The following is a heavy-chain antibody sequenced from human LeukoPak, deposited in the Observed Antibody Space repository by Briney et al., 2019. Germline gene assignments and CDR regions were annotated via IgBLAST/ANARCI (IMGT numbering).Heavy chain of an antibody. J-gene: IGHJ3*02. D-gene: IGHD5-18*01. CDR3: ARDSVDTAMVGYAFDI. CDR2: ISGSGGST. CDR1: GFAFSSYA. Sequence: GGSLRLSCAASGFAFSSYAMSWVRQAPGKGLEWVSAISGSGGSTYYADSVKGRFTISRDNSKNTLYLQMNSLRAEDTAVYYCARDSVDTAMVGYAFDIWGQGTMVTVSS. V-gene: IGHV3-23*01.